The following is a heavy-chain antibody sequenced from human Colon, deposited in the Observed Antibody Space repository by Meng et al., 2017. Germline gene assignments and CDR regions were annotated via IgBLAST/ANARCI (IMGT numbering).Heavy chain of an antibody. CDR3: ARPHSGSYYGKTYYFDY. CDR2: INHSGST. D-gene: IGHD1-26*01. V-gene: IGHV4-34*01. CDR1: GGSFSGYY. J-gene: IGHJ4*01. Sequence: GSLRLSCAVYGGSFSGYYWSWIRQPPGKGLEWVGEINHSGSTNYNPSLKSRVTISVDTSMNQFSLKLSSVTAADTAVYYCARPHSGSYYGKTYYFDYWGQGTLVTVSS.